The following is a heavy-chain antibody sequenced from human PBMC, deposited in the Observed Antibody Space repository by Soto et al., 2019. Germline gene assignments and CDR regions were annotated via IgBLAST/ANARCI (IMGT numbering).Heavy chain of an antibody. CDR3: ARADSSGKFYYGMDV. CDR2: IYYSGST. D-gene: IGHD3-22*01. CDR1: GGSISSYY. V-gene: IGHV4-59*01. J-gene: IGHJ6*02. Sequence: SETLSLTCTVSGGSISSYYWSWIRQPPGKGLEWIGYIYYSGSTNYNPSLKSRVTISVDTSKNQFSLKLSSVTAADTAVYYCARADSSGKFYYGMDVWGQGTTVTVSS.